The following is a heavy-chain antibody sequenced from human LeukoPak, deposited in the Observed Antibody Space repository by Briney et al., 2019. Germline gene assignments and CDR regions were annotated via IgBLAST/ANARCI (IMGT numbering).Heavy chain of an antibody. CDR3: ARLTITFGGVIVYFDY. CDR2: IYTSGST. D-gene: IGHD3-16*02. CDR1: GGSISSYY. V-gene: IGHV4-4*07. Sequence: PSETLSLTCTVSGGSISSYYWSWIRQPAGKGLEWIGRIYTSGSTNYNPSLKSRVTMSVDTSKNQFSLKLSSVTAADTAVYYCARLTITFGGVIVYFDYWGQGTLVTVSS. J-gene: IGHJ4*02.